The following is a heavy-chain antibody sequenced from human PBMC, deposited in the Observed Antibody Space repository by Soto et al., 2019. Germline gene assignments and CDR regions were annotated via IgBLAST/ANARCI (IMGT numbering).Heavy chain of an antibody. D-gene: IGHD3-10*01. J-gene: IGHJ4*02. CDR1: GVSISSGNW. V-gene: IGHV4-4*02. Sequence: SETLSLTCAVFGVSISSGNWWTWVRQTPQRGLEYIGEIFHDGTANYYPSFERRVAISVDTSKNQFSLKLTSVTAADTAIYFCARLVYDTRLNYMYFDFWGQGALVTVSS. CDR2: IFHDGTA. CDR3: ARLVYDTRLNYMYFDF.